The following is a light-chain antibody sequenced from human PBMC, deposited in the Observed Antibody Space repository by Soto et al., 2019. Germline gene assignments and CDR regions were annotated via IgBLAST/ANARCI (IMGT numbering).Light chain of an antibody. CDR1: SSDVGGYNY. V-gene: IGLV2-14*01. CDR2: DVS. J-gene: IGLJ1*01. Sequence: QSAPTQPASVSGSPGQSSTIAYTGTSSDVGGYNYVSWYQQYPGKAPRLVISDVSNRPSGVSNRFSGSKSGNSASLTISGLQAEDEADYYCSSYTSSSTYVCGTGTKVTVL. CDR3: SSYTSSSTYV.